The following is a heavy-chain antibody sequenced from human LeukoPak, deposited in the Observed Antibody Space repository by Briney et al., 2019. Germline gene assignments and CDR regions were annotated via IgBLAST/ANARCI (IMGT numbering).Heavy chain of an antibody. CDR3: ARFFRRYCSSTSCSDV. D-gene: IGHD2-2*01. Sequence: KPSETLSLTCAVYGGSFSGYYWSWLRHPPGKGLEWIGEINHSGSTNYHPSLKSRVTISVDTSKNQFSLKLSSETAADTAVYYCARFFRRYCSSTSCSDVWGKGTTVTVSS. CDR1: GGSFSGYY. CDR2: INHSGST. J-gene: IGHJ6*04. V-gene: IGHV4-34*01.